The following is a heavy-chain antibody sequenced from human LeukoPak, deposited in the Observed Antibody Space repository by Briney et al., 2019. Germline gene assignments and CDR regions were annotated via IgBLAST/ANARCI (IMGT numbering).Heavy chain of an antibody. J-gene: IGHJ4*02. CDR2: IYHSGST. D-gene: IGHD1-26*01. Sequence: SETLSLTCTVSGASVDLGDYYWTWIRQPPGKALEWIGYIYHSGSTYYNPSLKSRVTISVDRSKNQFSLKLSSVTAADTAVCYCAREEWELLGFDYWGQGTLVTVSS. V-gene: IGHV4-30-4*01. CDR1: GASVDLGDYY. CDR3: AREEWELLGFDY.